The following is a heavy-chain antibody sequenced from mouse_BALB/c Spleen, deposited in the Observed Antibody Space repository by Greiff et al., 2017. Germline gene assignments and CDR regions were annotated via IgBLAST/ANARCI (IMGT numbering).Heavy chain of an antibody. J-gene: IGHJ4*01. D-gene: IGHD1-1*01. Sequence: EVHLVESGGGLVQPGGSMKLSCVASGFTFSNYWMNWVRQSPEKGLEWVAEIRLKSNNYATHYAESVKGRFTISRDDSKSSVYLQMNNLRAEDTGIYYCTRPYYYGYAMDYWGQGTSVTVSS. CDR3: TRPYYYGYAMDY. V-gene: IGHV6-6*02. CDR2: IRLKSNNYAT. CDR1: GFTFSNYW.